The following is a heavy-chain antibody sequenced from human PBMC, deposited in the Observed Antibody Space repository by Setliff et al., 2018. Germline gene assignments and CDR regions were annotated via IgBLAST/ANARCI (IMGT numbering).Heavy chain of an antibody. CDR1: GYSFTNYG. Sequence: ASVKVSCKTSGYSFTNYGINWVRQAPGQGLEWMGWNNVYARKFQGRVTMTIDTPTSTAYMELRSLRSDDTAVYYCARGPPDFVVVPAAAKFDYWGQGTLVTVSS. V-gene: IGHV1-18*01. CDR3: ARGPPDFVVVPAAAKFDY. D-gene: IGHD2-2*01. CDR2: NNV. J-gene: IGHJ4*02.